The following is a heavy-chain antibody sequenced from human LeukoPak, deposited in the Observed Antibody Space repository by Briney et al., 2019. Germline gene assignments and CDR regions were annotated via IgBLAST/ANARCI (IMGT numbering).Heavy chain of an antibody. CDR3: AKSTYWSNPYYFDY. Sequence: PGGSLRLSCAASGFTFSKYGISWVRQAPGKGLEWVSAISGSGDTTYYADSVKGRFTISRDNSKNTLYVQMNSLRAEDTAVYYCAKSTYWSNPYYFDYWGQGTLVTVSS. CDR2: ISGSGDTT. D-gene: IGHD2-2*01. J-gene: IGHJ4*02. V-gene: IGHV3-23*01. CDR1: GFTFSKYG.